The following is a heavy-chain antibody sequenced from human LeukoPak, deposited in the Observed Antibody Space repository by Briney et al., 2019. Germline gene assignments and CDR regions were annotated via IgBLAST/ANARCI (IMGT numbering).Heavy chain of an antibody. CDR1: GGSISSSSYY. J-gene: IGHJ4*02. V-gene: IGHV4-39*01. D-gene: IGHD3-22*01. CDR2: IYYSGST. Sequence: SSETLSLTCTVSGGSISSSSYYWGWIRQPPGKGLEWIGSIYYSGSTYYNPSPKSRVTISVDTPKNQFSLKLSSVAAADTAVYFCARSGGLWLLTYYFDYWGQGTLVTVSS. CDR3: ARSGGLWLLTYYFDY.